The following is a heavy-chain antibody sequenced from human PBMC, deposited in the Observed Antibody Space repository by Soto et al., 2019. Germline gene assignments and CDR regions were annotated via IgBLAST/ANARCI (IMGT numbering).Heavy chain of an antibody. J-gene: IGHJ6*03. Sequence: PGGSLRLSCAASGFTFSDYYMSWIRQAPGKGLEWVSYISSSGSTIYYADSVKGRFTISRDNAKNSLYLQMNSLRAEDTAVYYCARVVSGWSPEGYYYYMDVWGKGTTVTVSS. CDR2: ISSSGSTI. V-gene: IGHV3-11*01. D-gene: IGHD6-19*01. CDR1: GFTFSDYY. CDR3: ARVVSGWSPEGYYYYMDV.